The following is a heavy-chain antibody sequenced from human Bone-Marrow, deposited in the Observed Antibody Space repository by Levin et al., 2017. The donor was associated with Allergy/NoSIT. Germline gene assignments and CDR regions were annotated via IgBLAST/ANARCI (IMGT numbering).Heavy chain of an antibody. D-gene: IGHD4-17*01. CDR2: ISGNGGIA. CDR3: AKDRAAGRATVTPAYDF. J-gene: IGHJ4*02. V-gene: IGHV3-23*01. Sequence: QPGGSLRLSCAASGFTFRSYAMSWVRQAPGKGLEWISAISGNGGIAYYADSVKGRFTISRDNFNNTLYLQMNSLRAEDTALYYCAKDRAAGRATVTPAYDFWGQGTLITVSS. CDR1: GFTFRSYA.